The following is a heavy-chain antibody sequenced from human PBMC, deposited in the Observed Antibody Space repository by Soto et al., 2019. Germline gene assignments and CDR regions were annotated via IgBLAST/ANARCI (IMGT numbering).Heavy chain of an antibody. V-gene: IGHV3-64D*06. J-gene: IGHJ5*02. CDR2: ISSNGGST. Sequence: GGSLRLSCSAYGFTFSSYAMHWVCQAPGKGLEYVSAISSNGGSTYYADSVKGRFTISRDNSKNTLYLQMSSLRAEDTAVYYCVSSYDFWSGPSRFDPWGQGTLVTVSS. CDR3: VSSYDFWSGPSRFDP. D-gene: IGHD3-3*01. CDR1: GFTFSSYA.